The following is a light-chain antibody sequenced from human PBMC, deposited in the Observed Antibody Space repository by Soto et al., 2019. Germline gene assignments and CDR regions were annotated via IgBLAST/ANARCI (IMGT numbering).Light chain of an antibody. CDR2: EVS. Sequence: QSVLTQPASVSGSPGQSITITCTGTSSDVGSYNLVSWYQQHPGKAPKLMIYEVSKRPSGVSNRFSGSKSGNTASLTISELQAEDEADYYCCSYAGSTPYVFGTGTKVTVL. CDR3: CSYAGSTPYV. V-gene: IGLV2-23*02. J-gene: IGLJ1*01. CDR1: SSDVGSYNL.